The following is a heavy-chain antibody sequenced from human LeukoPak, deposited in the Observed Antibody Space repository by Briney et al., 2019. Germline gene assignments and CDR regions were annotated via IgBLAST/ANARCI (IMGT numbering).Heavy chain of an antibody. V-gene: IGHV3-74*01. J-gene: IGHJ4*02. CDR1: GFTFSSYW. CDR3: ASWYQLLSY. D-gene: IGHD2-2*01. Sequence: GGSLRLSCAASGFTFSSYWMHWVRQAPGKGLVWVSRINSDGSSISYADSVKGRFTISRDNAKNTLCLQMNSLRPEDTAVYYCASWYQLLSYWGQGTLVTVSS. CDR2: INSDGSSI.